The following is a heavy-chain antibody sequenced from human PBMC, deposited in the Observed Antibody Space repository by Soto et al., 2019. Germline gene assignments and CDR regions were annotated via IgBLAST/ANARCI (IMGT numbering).Heavy chain of an antibody. CDR2: ISGSGGST. V-gene: IGHV3-23*01. CDR3: AKDGGYSGTYGELDY. D-gene: IGHD1-26*01. J-gene: IGHJ4*02. CDR1: VFTCGSYD. Sequence: LRLFCAPLVFTCGSYDMSWVRQAPGEGLEWASVISGSGGSTSYADSVKGRFTISRDNSKNTLYLQMNSLRAEDTAVYFCAKDGGYSGTYGELDYWGQGTVVTVSS.